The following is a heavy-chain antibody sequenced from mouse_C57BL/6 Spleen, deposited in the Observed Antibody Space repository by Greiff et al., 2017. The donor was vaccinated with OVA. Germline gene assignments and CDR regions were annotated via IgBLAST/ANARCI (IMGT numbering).Heavy chain of an antibody. CDR3: ARLGSLYAMDY. J-gene: IGHJ4*01. D-gene: IGHD1-1*02. V-gene: IGHV14-2*01. CDR2: IDPEDGET. CDR1: GFNINDYY. Sequence: VQLQQSGAELVKPGASVKLSCTASGFNINDYYMHWVKQRTEQGLEWIGRIDPEDGETKYAQNFQGKATITADTSSNTAYLQLSSLTSEDTAVYYCARLGSLYAMDYWGQGTSVTVSS.